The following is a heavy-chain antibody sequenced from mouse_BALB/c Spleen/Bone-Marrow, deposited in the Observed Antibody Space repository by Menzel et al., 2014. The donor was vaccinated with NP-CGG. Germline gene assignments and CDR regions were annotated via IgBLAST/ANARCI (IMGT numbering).Heavy chain of an antibody. D-gene: IGHD1-1*01. Sequence: EVHLVESGGGLVKPGGSLKLSCAAPGFTFSSYAMSWVRQTPEKRLEWVATISSGGSYTYYPDSVKGRFTISRDNAKNTLYLQMSSLRSEDTAMYYCARHYYGSSYYFDYWGQGTTLTVSS. V-gene: IGHV5-9-3*01. CDR3: ARHYYGSSYYFDY. J-gene: IGHJ2*01. CDR2: ISSGGSYT. CDR1: GFTFSSYA.